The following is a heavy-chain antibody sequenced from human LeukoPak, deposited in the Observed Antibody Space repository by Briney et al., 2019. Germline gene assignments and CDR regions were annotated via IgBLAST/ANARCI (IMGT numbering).Heavy chain of an antibody. V-gene: IGHV4-59*06. CDR3: AREDSYGPFDY. CDR1: GGSISSYY. Sequence: SETLSLTCTVSGGSISSYYWSWLRQHPGKGLEWIGYIYYSGSTYYNPSLKSRVTISVDTSKNQFSLKLSSVTAADTAVYYCAREDSYGPFDYWGQGTLVTVSS. J-gene: IGHJ4*02. D-gene: IGHD5-18*01. CDR2: IYYSGST.